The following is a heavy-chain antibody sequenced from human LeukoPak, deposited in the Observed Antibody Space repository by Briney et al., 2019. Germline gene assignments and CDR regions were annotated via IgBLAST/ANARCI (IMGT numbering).Heavy chain of an antibody. Sequence: PGGSLRLSCAASGFTFSSYEMNWVRQAPGKGLEWVSYISSSGSTIYYADSVKGRFTISRDNAKNSLYLQMNSLRAEDTAVYYCARRDAGTLFDYWGQGTLVTVSS. CDR1: GFTFSSYE. J-gene: IGHJ4*02. CDR2: ISSSGSTI. V-gene: IGHV3-48*03. CDR3: ARRDAGTLFDY.